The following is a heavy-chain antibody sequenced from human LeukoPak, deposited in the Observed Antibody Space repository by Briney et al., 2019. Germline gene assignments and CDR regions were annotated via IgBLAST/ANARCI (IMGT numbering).Heavy chain of an antibody. J-gene: IGHJ5*02. Sequence: SETLSLTCTVSGGSISSYYWSWIRQPPGKGLEWIGYIYYSGSTNYNPSLKSRVTISVDTSKNQFSLRLSSVTAADTAVYYCARDRGLGVDWFDPWGQGTLVTVS. D-gene: IGHD3-16*01. CDR2: IYYSGST. V-gene: IGHV4-59*01. CDR3: ARDRGLGVDWFDP. CDR1: GGSISSYY.